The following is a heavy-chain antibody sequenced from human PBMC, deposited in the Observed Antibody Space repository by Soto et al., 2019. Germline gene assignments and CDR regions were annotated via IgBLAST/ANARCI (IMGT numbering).Heavy chain of an antibody. CDR2: IDPSGGST. Sequence: GASVKVSCKASGYTFTSYYMHWVRQAPGQGLEWMGIIDPSGGSTSYAQKFQGRVTMTMDTSTSTVYMELSSLRPEDTAVYYCARQADRVTTLSWYFDFWGRGTRVTASS. CDR3: ARQADRVTTLSWYFDF. D-gene: IGHD4-17*01. J-gene: IGHJ2*01. V-gene: IGHV1-46*01. CDR1: GYTFTSYY.